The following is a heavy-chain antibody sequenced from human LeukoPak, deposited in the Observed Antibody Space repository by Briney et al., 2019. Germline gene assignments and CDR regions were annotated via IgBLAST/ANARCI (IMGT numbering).Heavy chain of an antibody. J-gene: IGHJ1*01. CDR2: ISGSGGST. CDR3: ANLPHSSSWYGYFQH. V-gene: IGHV3-23*01. D-gene: IGHD6-13*01. Sequence: SGGSLRLSCAASGFTFSSYAMSWVRQAPGKGLEWVSAISGSGGSTYYADSVKGRFTISRDNSKNTLYLQVNSLRAEDTAVYYCANLPHSSSWYGYFQHWGQGTLVTVSS. CDR1: GFTFSSYA.